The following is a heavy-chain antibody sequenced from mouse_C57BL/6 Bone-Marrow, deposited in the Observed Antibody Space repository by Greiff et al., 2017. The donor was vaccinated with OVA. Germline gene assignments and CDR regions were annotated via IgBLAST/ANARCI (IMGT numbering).Heavy chain of an antibody. CDR3: ARHSNYPPWFAY. Sequence: EVQRVESGAELVKPGASVKLSCTASGFNIKDYYMHWVKQRTEQGLEWIGRIDPEDGETKYAPKFPGKATITADTSSNTAYLQLSSLTSEDTAVYYCARHSNYPPWFAYWGKGTLVTVSA. J-gene: IGHJ3*01. CDR1: GFNIKDYY. V-gene: IGHV14-2*01. D-gene: IGHD2-5*01. CDR2: IDPEDGET.